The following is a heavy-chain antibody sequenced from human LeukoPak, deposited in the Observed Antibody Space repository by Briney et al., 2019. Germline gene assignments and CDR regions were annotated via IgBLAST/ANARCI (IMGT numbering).Heavy chain of an antibody. Sequence: PSETLSLTCTVSGGSISIYYWSWIRQPPGKRLEWIGYIYYSGSTNYNPSLKSRVTISVDTSKNQFSLKLSSVTAADTAVYYCARDYGGNSYGMDVWGQGTTVTVSS. CDR1: GGSISIYY. J-gene: IGHJ6*02. CDR3: ARDYGGNSYGMDV. V-gene: IGHV4-59*01. D-gene: IGHD4-23*01. CDR2: IYYSGST.